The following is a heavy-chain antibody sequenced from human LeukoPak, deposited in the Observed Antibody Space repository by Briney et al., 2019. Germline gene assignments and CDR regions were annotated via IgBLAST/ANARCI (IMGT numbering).Heavy chain of an antibody. V-gene: IGHV3-48*03. CDR2: ISSSGSTI. D-gene: IGHD3-10*01. J-gene: IGHJ4*02. CDR3: ARDLEGSGSFYRPSYDC. CDR1: GFTFSSYE. Sequence: PGGSLRLSCVASGFTFSSYEMTWVRQAPGKGLEWLSYISSSGSTIYYADSVKGRFTVSRDNAKNSLYLQMNSLRAEDTAVYYCARDLEGSGSFYRPSYDCWGQGTLVTVSS.